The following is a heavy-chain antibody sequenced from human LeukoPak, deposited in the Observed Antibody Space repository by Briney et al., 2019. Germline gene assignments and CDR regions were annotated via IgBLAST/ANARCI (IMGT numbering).Heavy chain of an antibody. CDR1: YGPISNYY. V-gene: IGHV4-59*08. CDR2: IYYTGRT. J-gene: IGHJ3*02. D-gene: IGHD2-8*02. Sequence: SETLSLTCTVSYGPISNYYWSWTPQPPGKALQWIGYIYYTGRTNYNPSLKSRVSISIDTSKNQFSLKLRSVTAADTAVYYCARTKMLLVVSDGFDIWGPGTMVTVSS. CDR3: ARTKMLLVVSDGFDI.